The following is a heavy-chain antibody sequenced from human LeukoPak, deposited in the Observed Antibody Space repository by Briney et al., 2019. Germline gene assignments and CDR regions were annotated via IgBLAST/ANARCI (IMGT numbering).Heavy chain of an antibody. CDR1: GFTFSSYW. V-gene: IGHV3-7*01. J-gene: IGHJ4*02. D-gene: IGHD1-26*01. Sequence: PGGPLRLSCAASGFTFSSYWMSWVRQAPGKGLEWVANIKQDGSQKYYVDSVKGRFTISRDNGKNSMYLQMNSLRAEDTAVYYCARWAGGHYDYWGQGTLVTVSS. CDR3: ARWAGGHYDY. CDR2: IKQDGSQK.